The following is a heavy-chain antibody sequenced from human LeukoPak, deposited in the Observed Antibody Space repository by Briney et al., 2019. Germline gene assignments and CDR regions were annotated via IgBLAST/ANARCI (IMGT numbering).Heavy chain of an antibody. CDR2: ISAYKGNT. V-gene: IGHV1-18*01. D-gene: IGHD2-2*01. CDR3: TRDRLDYCSSTSCYPYYYYYMDV. CDR1: GYTFTSYG. J-gene: IGHJ6*03. Sequence: GASVSVSCKASGYTFTSYGIRWGRQAPGQGLEWMGWISAYKGNTNYARKLQGRVTVTTDTSTSTAYMELRSLTSGDTAVYYCTRDRLDYCSSTSCYPYYYYYMDVWGKGTTVTVSS.